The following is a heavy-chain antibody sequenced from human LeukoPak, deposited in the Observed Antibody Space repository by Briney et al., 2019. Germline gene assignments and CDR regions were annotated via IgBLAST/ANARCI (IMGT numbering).Heavy chain of an antibody. CDR2: IIPIFGTA. J-gene: IGHJ4*02. Sequence: GASVKVSCKASGGTFSSYTISWVRQAPGQGLEWMGGIIPIFGTANYAQKFQGRVTITTDESTSTAYMELRSLRSDDTAVYYCARYCSSTSCYTPPVYWGQGTLVTVSS. V-gene: IGHV1-69*05. CDR3: ARYCSSTSCYTPPVY. CDR1: GGTFSSYT. D-gene: IGHD2-2*02.